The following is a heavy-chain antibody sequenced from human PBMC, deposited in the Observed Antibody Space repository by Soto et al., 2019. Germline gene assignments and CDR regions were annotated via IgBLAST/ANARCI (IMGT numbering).Heavy chain of an antibody. V-gene: IGHV4-30-4*01. D-gene: IGHD3-22*01. J-gene: IGHJ4*02. Sequence: KTSETLSLTCTVSGGSISSGDHYWSWVRQPPGKGLEWIAYIYYSGTTYYNPSLKSRVTMSVDTSKNQSSLNLSSVTAADTAVYYCATYYDSSGPPFDYWGQGTLVTVSS. CDR2: IYYSGTT. CDR1: GGSISSGDHY. CDR3: ATYYDSSGPPFDY.